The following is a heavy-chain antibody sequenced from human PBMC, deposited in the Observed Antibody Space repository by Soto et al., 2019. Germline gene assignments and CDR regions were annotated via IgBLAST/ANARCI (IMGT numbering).Heavy chain of an antibody. V-gene: IGHV4-31*03. CDR2: IHYSGST. CDR1: GGSITSGTYY. J-gene: IGHJ5*02. Sequence: QVQLQESGPGLVKPSQTLSLTCTVSGGSITSGTYYWSWIRQHPGRGLEWIGYIHYSGSTYYNPSLKSRVSMSVDTSKNQFSLNLSSVTAADTAMYYCARLSITAAGGLFDPWGQGTLVTVSS. CDR3: ARLSITAAGGLFDP. D-gene: IGHD6-13*01.